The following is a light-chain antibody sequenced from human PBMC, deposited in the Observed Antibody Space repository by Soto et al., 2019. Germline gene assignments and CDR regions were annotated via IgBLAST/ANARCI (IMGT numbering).Light chain of an antibody. J-gene: IGKJ4*01. Sequence: DILMTQSPSSVSASVGDRVIITCRASQGIRRWLAWYQQKPGKAPKVLIFGASNLQSGVPSRFSGSGSGTDFTLTINNLQPEDFATYYCQQADDFPLTFGGGTKVGVK. V-gene: IGKV1D-12*01. CDR2: GAS. CDR3: QQADDFPLT. CDR1: QGIRRW.